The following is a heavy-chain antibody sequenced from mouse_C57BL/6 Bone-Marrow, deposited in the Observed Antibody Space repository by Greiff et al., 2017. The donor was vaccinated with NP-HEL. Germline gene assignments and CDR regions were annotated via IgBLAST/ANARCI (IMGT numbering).Heavy chain of an antibody. V-gene: IGHV1-64*01. Sequence: QVQLQQPGAELVKPGASVKLSCKASGYTFTSYWMHWVKQRPGQGLEWIGMIHPNSGSTNYNEKFKSKATLTVDKASSTAYMQLSSLTSEDSAVYYCARRGIYYDYGWYFDVWGTGTTVTVSS. CDR2: IHPNSGST. D-gene: IGHD2-4*01. CDR3: ARRGIYYDYGWYFDV. CDR1: GYTFTSYW. J-gene: IGHJ1*03.